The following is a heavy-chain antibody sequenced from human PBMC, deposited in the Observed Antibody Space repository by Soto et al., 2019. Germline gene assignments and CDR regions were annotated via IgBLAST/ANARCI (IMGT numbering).Heavy chain of an antibody. CDR3: ARATATKLQGYYYYYGMDV. CDR1: GGTFSSYT. Sequence: QVQLVQSGAEVKKPGSSVKVSCKASGGTFSSYTISWVRQAPGQGLEWMGRIIPILGIANYAQKFQGRVTITPYKSTSTAYMGQSSLRSEDTAVYYCARATATKLQGYYYYYGMDVWGQGTTVTVSS. J-gene: IGHJ6*02. V-gene: IGHV1-69*02. CDR2: IIPILGIA. D-gene: IGHD6-25*01.